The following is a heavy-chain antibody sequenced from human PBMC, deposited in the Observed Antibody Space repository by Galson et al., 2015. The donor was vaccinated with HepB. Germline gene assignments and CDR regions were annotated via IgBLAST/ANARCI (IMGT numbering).Heavy chain of an antibody. Sequence: SLRLSCAASGFTFDDYTMHWVRQAPGKGLEWVSLISWDGGSTYYADSVKGRFTISRDNSKNSLYLQMNSLRTEDTALYYCAKDSAIGGATVTIPFGYWGQGTLVTVSS. J-gene: IGHJ4*02. CDR2: ISWDGGST. CDR3: AKDSAIGGATVTIPFGY. D-gene: IGHD4-17*01. CDR1: GFTFDDYT. V-gene: IGHV3-43*01.